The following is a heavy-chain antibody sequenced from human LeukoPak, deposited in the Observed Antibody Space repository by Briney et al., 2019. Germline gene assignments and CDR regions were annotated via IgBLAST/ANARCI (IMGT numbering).Heavy chain of an antibody. CDR2: IYTSGST. J-gene: IGHJ6*03. CDR1: GGSISSYY. D-gene: IGHD2-2*01. V-gene: IGHV4-4*07. CDR3: ARGGGPYCSSTSCYRYYYYMDV. Sequence: SETLSLTCTVSGGSISSYYWSWIRQPAGKGLEWIGRIYTSGSTNYNPSLKSRVTMSVDTSKNQFSLKLSSVTAADTAVYYCARGGGPYCSSTSCYRYYYYMDVWGKGTTVTVSS.